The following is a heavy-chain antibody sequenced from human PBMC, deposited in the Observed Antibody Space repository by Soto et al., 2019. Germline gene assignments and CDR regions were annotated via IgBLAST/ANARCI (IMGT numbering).Heavy chain of an antibody. CDR2: ISSGGAYI. J-gene: IGHJ1*01. CDR1: GFSFGTYT. D-gene: IGHD3-3*02. Sequence: EVQLVESGGGLVKPGGSLRLSCAASGFSFGTYTMNWVRQAPGKGLEWVAAISSGGAYIYYADSVEGRFTISRDNAQGSLFLVMNSLRAEDTALYYCARELASLEYFKDWGQGTLVTVSS. CDR3: ARELASLEYFKD. V-gene: IGHV3-21*02.